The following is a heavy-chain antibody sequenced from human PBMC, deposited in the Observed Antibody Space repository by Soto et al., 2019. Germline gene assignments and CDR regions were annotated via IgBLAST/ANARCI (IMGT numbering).Heavy chain of an antibody. V-gene: IGHV3-74*01. Sequence: GGSLRLSCAASGFTFRTSWMHWVRQAPGKGLVWVARMNSDGSTISYADPVKGRFTISRDNAKNTLFLQMNSLRVEDTALYYCASQLLYGYWGQGTLVTVSS. J-gene: IGHJ4*02. D-gene: IGHD1-1*01. CDR2: MNSDGSTI. CDR3: ASQLLYGY. CDR1: GFTFRTSW.